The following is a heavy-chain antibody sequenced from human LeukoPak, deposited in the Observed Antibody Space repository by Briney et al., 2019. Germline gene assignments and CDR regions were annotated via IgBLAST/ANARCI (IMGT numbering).Heavy chain of an antibody. V-gene: IGHV3-53*01. CDR1: GFTVSSNS. J-gene: IGHJ5*01. CDR2: IYSGGNT. D-gene: IGHD3-10*01. CDR3: AKVGEYYGSGSLNWFDS. Sequence: GGSLRLSCTVSGFTVSSNSMSWVRQAPGKGLEWVSFIYSGGNTHYSDSVKGRFTVSRDNSKSTLFLQMNSLRGDDTAVYYCAKVGEYYGSGSLNWFDSWGQGTLVTVSS.